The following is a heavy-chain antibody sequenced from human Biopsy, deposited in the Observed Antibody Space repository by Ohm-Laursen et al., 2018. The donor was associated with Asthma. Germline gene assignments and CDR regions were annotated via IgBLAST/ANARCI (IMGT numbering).Heavy chain of an antibody. D-gene: IGHD3-3*01. V-gene: IGHV3-30*18. CDR2: MSFDGRQT. CDR1: GFTFSSYA. J-gene: IGHJ3*02. Sequence: SLRLSCAASGFTFSSYAMSWVRQAPGKGLEWVAVMSFDGRQTYYADSVKGRFTISRDNSKNTLYLQMNSLRAEDTAVYYCAKERYFDFWSGYTIWGQGTMVTVSS. CDR3: AKERYFDFWSGYTI.